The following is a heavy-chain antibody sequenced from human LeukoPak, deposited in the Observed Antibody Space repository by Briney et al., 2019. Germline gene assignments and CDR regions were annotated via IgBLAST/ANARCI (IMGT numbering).Heavy chain of an antibody. V-gene: IGHV1-18*01. CDR3: ARGPIRPRDIVVVVAATMEYYFDY. D-gene: IGHD2-15*01. CDR1: GYTFTSYG. CDR2: ISAYNGNT. Sequence: ASVKVSCKASGYTFTSYGISWVRQAPGQGLEWVGWISAYNGNTNYAQKLQGRVAMTTDTSTSTAYMELRSLRSDDTAVYYCARGPIRPRDIVVVVAATMEYYFDYWGQGTLVTVSS. J-gene: IGHJ4*02.